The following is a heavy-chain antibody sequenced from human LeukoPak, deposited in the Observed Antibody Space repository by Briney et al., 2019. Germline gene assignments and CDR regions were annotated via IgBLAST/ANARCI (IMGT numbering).Heavy chain of an antibody. CDR1: EGTFSSYA. CDR3: ARDARFLEWFHESPDWFDP. Sequence: SVKVSCKASEGTFSSYAISWVRRAPGQGLEWMGRIIPIFGTANYAQKFQGRVTITTDESTSTAYMELSSLRSEDTAVYYCARDARFLEWFHESPDWFDPWGQGTLVTVSS. D-gene: IGHD3-3*01. J-gene: IGHJ5*02. V-gene: IGHV1-69*05. CDR2: IIPIFGTA.